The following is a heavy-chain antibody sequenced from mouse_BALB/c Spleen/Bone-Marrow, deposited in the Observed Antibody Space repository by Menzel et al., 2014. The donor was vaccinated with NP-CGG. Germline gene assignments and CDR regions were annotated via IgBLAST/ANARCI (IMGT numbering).Heavy chain of an antibody. D-gene: IGHD2-3*01. CDR1: GFTLSSYA. Sequence: VMLVESGGGLVKPGGSLKLSCAASGFTLSSYAMSWVRQTPEKRLEWVASISSGGSTYYPDSVKGRFTISRDNARNILYLQMSSLRSEDTAMYYCARVEDGYYVRAMDYWGQGTSVTVSS. CDR2: ISSGGST. J-gene: IGHJ4*01. CDR3: ARVEDGYYVRAMDY. V-gene: IGHV5-6-5*01.